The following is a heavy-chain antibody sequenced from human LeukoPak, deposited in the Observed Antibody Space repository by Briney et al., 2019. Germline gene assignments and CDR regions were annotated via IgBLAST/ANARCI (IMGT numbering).Heavy chain of an antibody. Sequence: SETLSLTCTVSGGSISSSSYYWGWIRQPPGKGLEWIVSIYYSGSTYYNPSLKSPVTISVDTSKNQFSLKLSSVTAADTAVYYCARRLAGTEDYWGQGTLVTVSS. CDR1: GGSISSSSYY. CDR3: ARRLAGTEDY. D-gene: IGHD6-13*01. CDR2: IYYSGST. V-gene: IGHV4-39*01. J-gene: IGHJ4*02.